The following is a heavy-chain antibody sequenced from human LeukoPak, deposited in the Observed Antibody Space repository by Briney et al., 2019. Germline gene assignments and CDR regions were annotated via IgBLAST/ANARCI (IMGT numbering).Heavy chain of an antibody. CDR3: ARDGPPGCSGGSCYINAFDI. J-gene: IGHJ3*02. CDR1: GFTFSTYW. Sequence: QTGGSLRLSCAASGFTFSTYWMSWVRQAPGKGLEWVANIKQDESEKYYVDSVKGRFTISRDNSKNTLYLQMNSLRAEDTAVYYCARDGPPGCSGGSCYINAFDIWGQGTMVTVSS. D-gene: IGHD2-15*01. CDR2: IKQDESEK. V-gene: IGHV3-7*03.